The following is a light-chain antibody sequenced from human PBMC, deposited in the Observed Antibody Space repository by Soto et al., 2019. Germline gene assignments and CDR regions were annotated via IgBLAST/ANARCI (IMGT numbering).Light chain of an antibody. J-gene: IGKJ3*01. CDR2: GAS. V-gene: IGKV3-20*01. CDR1: QSVSSSY. Sequence: EIVLTQSPGTLSLSPGERATLSCRASQSVSSSYLAWYRQKPGQAPRLLIYGASGRATGIPDRFSGSGSGTDFTLTISRLEPEDFAVYYGQQYGSSPLFTFGPGTKVDIK. CDR3: QQYGSSPLFT.